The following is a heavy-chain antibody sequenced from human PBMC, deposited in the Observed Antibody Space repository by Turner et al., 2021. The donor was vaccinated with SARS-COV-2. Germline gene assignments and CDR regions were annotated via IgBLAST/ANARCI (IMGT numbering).Heavy chain of an antibody. CDR1: GGSIGTYY. J-gene: IGHJ1*01. V-gene: IGHV4-4*07. CDR3: AGGHPAAGKVSQH. CDR2: IYSNGDT. Sequence: QVQLQESGPGLVKPSDTLSLPCTVSGGSIGTYYWSWLRQPAGKGLEWIGRIYSNGDTKYNPSLKDRVTMSIDTTKSQFSLRLSSVTTADTAVYYCAGGHPAAGKVSQHWGRGTLVTVSS. D-gene: IGHD6-13*01.